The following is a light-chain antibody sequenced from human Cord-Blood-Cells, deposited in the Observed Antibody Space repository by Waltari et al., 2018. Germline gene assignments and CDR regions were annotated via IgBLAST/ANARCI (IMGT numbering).Light chain of an antibody. V-gene: IGLV2-23*01. Sequence: QSALPQPAPVSGSPGQSLTISCTGTSSAVGSYNLVSWYQQHPGKAPKLMIYEGSKRPSGVSNRFSGSKSGNTASLTISGLQAEDEADYYCCSYAGSSTLVFGGGTKLTVL. CDR1: SSAVGSYNL. CDR3: CSYAGSSTLV. J-gene: IGLJ2*01. CDR2: EGS.